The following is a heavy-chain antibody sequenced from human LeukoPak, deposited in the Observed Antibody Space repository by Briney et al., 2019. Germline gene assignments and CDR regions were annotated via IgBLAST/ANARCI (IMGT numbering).Heavy chain of an antibody. CDR1: GFPFSNYW. CDR2: MKEDGGER. CDR3: VRDRGYSTFDY. V-gene: IGHV3-7*01. Sequence: GGSLRLSCAGSGFPFSNYWMAWVRQAPGKGLEWVANMKEDGGERNYVDSVKGRFTISRDNAKNSLDLQMNSLRVDDTAVYYCVRDRGYSTFDYWGQGTLVIVSS. J-gene: IGHJ4*02. D-gene: IGHD4-23*01.